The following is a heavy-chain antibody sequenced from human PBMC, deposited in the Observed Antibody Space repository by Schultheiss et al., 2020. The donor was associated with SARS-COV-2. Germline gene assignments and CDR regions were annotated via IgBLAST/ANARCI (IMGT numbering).Heavy chain of an antibody. D-gene: IGHD5-12*01. V-gene: IGHV3-30*03. J-gene: IGHJ4*02. CDR1: GFTFSSYA. CDR2: ISYDGSNK. CDR3: ARDDIVATFDY. Sequence: GESLKISCAVSGFTFSSYAMSWIRQAPGKGLEWVAVISYDGSNKYYADSVKGRFTISRDNSKNTLYLQMNSLRAEDTAVYYCARDDIVATFDYWGQGTLVTVSS.